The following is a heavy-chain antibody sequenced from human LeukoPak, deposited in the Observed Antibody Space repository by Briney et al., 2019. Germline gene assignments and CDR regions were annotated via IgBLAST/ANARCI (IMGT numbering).Heavy chain of an antibody. CDR1: GGSISSSSYS. V-gene: IGHV4-39*07. Sequence: SETLSLTCTVSGGSISSSSYSWGWIRQPPGKGLEWIGSIYYSGTTYYNPSPESRVTISIDTSKNQFSVKLTSVTAADTAVYYCARDQGAVAGIDPWGQGTLVTVSS. J-gene: IGHJ5*02. CDR2: IYYSGTT. CDR3: ARDQGAVAGIDP. D-gene: IGHD6-19*01.